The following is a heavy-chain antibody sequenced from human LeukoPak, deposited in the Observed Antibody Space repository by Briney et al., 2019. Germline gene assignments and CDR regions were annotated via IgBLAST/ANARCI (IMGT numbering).Heavy chain of an antibody. V-gene: IGHV3-30*18. D-gene: IGHD6-19*01. CDR2: ISYDGSSK. Sequence: GGSLRLSCAASGFTFSSYGMHWVRQAPGKGLEWVAVISYDGSSKYYADSVKGRFTISRDNSKSTLYLQMNSLRAEDTAVYYCAKDHGEYSSGCFDYWGQGTLVTVSS. J-gene: IGHJ4*02. CDR1: GFTFSSYG. CDR3: AKDHGEYSSGCFDY.